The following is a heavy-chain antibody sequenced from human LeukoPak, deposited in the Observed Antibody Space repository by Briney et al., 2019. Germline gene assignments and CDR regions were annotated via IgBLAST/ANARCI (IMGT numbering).Heavy chain of an antibody. V-gene: IGHV1-69*01. CDR3: AAKKLMITFGGVIVLDY. J-gene: IGHJ4*02. CDR1: GGTFSSYA. D-gene: IGHD3-16*02. CDR2: IIPIFGTA. Sequence: GSSVKVSCKASGGTFSSYAISWVRQAPGQGLEWMGGIIPIFGTANYAQKFQGRVTITADESTSTAYMELSSLRSEDTAVYYCAAKKLMITFGGVIVLDYWGQGTLVTVSS.